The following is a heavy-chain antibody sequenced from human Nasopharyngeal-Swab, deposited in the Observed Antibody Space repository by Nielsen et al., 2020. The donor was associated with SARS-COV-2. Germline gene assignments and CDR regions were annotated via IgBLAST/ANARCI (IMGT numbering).Heavy chain of an antibody. J-gene: IGHJ6*03. D-gene: IGHD3-10*01. CDR3: ARAVSWFGELSHYYYMDV. CDR1: GYTFTSYG. Sequence: ASVKVSCKASGYTFTSYGNSWVRQAPGQGLEWMGWISAYNGNTNYAQKLQGRVTMTTDTSTSTAYMELRSLRSDDTAVYYCARAVSWFGELSHYYYMDVWGKGTTVTVSS. V-gene: IGHV1-18*01. CDR2: ISAYNGNT.